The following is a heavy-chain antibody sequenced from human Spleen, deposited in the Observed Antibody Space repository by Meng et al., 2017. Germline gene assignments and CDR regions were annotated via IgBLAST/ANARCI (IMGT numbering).Heavy chain of an antibody. CDR3: ATVPATQILNWFDP. V-gene: IGHV3-30*03. CDR2: ISYDGSNK. D-gene: IGHD2-21*02. Sequence: AVISYDGSNKYYADSVKGRFTISRDNSKNTLNLQLNSLRAEDMAVYYCATVPATQILNWFDPWGQGTLVTVSS. J-gene: IGHJ5*02.